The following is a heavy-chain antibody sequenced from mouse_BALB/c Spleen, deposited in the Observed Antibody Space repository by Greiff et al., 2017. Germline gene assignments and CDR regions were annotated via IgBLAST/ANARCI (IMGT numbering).Heavy chain of an antibody. CDR2: ISYSGST. CDR1: GYSITSDYA. CDR3: ARSITTVVAHYFDY. Sequence: EVQLVESGPGLVKPSQSLSLTCTVTGYSITSDYAWNWIRQFPGNKLEWMGYISYSGSTSYNPSLKSRISITRDTSKNQFFLQLNSVTTEDTATYYCARSITTVVAHYFDYWGQGTTLTVSS. V-gene: IGHV3-2*02. D-gene: IGHD1-1*01. J-gene: IGHJ2*01.